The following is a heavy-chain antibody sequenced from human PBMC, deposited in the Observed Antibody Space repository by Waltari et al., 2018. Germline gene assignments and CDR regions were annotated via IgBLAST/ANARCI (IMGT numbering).Heavy chain of an antibody. J-gene: IGHJ6*01. D-gene: IGHD3-3*01. V-gene: IGHV1-18*01. CDR2: ISAYNGNT. Sequence: QVQLVQSGAEVKKPGASVKVSCKASGYTFTSYGISWVRQAPGQGLEWMGWISAYNGNTNYAQKLQGRVTMTTDTSTSTAYMELRSLRSDDTAVYYCARDQGPYDFWSGYYKGGYYYYGMDVWGQGTTVTVSS. CDR3: ARDQGPYDFWSGYYKGGYYYYGMDV. CDR1: GYTFTSYG.